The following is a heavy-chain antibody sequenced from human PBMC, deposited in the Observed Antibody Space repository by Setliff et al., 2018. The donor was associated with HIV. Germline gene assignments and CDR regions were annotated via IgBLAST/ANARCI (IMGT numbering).Heavy chain of an antibody. Sequence: ASVKVSCAASGFTFSTYGMHWVRQAPGQGLEWMGIINPSGGSTYAQKFQGRVVMTRDTSTSTLYMELSSLISEDTAVYYCAREGPYCSGDTCYGGFDQWGQGTLVTVSS. CDR1: GFTFSTYG. J-gene: IGHJ5*02. CDR3: AREGPYCSGDTCYGGFDQ. D-gene: IGHD2-15*01. V-gene: IGHV1-46*01. CDR2: INPSGGST.